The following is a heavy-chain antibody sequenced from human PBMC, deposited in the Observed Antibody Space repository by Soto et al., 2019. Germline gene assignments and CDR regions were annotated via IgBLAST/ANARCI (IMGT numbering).Heavy chain of an antibody. CDR2: IYYSGSI. CDR3: ARGSLKFDF. CDR1: GASMKSFY. V-gene: IGHV4-59*12. Sequence: SETLSLTCTVSGASMKSFYFDWIRQPAGKGLEWIGYIYYSGSINYNPSLRSRITMSVDTSKNQFSLKVTSVTAADTAVYYCARGSLKFDFWGLGTQVTVSS. D-gene: IGHD3-10*01. J-gene: IGHJ4*01.